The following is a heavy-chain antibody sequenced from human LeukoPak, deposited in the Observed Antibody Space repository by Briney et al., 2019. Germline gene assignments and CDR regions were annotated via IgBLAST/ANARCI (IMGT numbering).Heavy chain of an antibody. Sequence: GGCLRLSCAASGFTFSSYAMSWVRQAPGKGLEWVSAISGSGGTGTYYADSVKGRFTISRDNSKNTLYLQMNSLRAEDTAVYYCARKGQGSNWAAEYFQNWGQGTLVTVSS. CDR3: ARKGQGSNWAAEYFQN. J-gene: IGHJ1*01. V-gene: IGHV3-23*01. D-gene: IGHD6-13*01. CDR2: ISGSGGTGT. CDR1: GFTFSSYA.